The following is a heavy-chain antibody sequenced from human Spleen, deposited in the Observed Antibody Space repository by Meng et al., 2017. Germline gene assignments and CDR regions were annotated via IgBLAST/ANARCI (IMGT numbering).Heavy chain of an antibody. D-gene: IGHD5-24*01. V-gene: IGHV4-34*01. Sequence: SETLSLTCVVSGGSFSDYYWSWIRQPPGKGLEWIGEINHSGSTNYNPSLESRATITVDTSHNNLSMKLSSVTGADSAVYYCARGPTTMAHDFDYWGQGTLVTVSS. J-gene: IGHJ4*02. CDR3: ARGPTTMAHDFDY. CDR2: INHSGST. CDR1: GGSFSDYY.